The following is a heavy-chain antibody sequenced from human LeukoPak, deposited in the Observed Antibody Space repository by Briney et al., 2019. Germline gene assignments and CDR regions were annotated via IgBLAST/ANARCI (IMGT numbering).Heavy chain of an antibody. D-gene: IGHD3-3*01. CDR1: GGSISSSSYY. CDR3: ARLANTAYYDFWSGYFPNWFDP. CDR2: IYYSGST. J-gene: IGHJ5*02. V-gene: IGHV4-39*01. Sequence: SETLSLTCTVSGGSISSSSYYWGWIRQPPGNGLEWIGSIYYSGSTYYNPSLKSRVTISVDTSKNQFSLKLSSVTAADTAVYYCARLANTAYYDFWSGYFPNWFDPWGQGTLVTVSS.